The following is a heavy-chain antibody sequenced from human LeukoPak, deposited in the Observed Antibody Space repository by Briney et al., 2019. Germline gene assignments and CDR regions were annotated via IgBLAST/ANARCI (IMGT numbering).Heavy chain of an antibody. V-gene: IGHV3-30-3*01. CDR3: ARVYCSSISCYAAYYYYGMDV. CDR2: ISYDGSNK. CDR1: GFTFSSYA. Sequence: PGRSLRLSCAASGFTFSSYAMHWVRQAPGKGLEWVAVISYDGSNKYYADSVKGRFTISRDNSKNTLYLQMNSPRAEDTAVYYCARVYCSSISCYAAYYYYGMDVWGQGTTVTVSS. J-gene: IGHJ6*02. D-gene: IGHD2-2*01.